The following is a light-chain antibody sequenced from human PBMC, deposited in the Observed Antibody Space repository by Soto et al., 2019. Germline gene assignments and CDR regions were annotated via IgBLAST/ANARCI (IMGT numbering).Light chain of an antibody. J-gene: IGKJ5*01. CDR1: RGISSY. V-gene: IGKV1D-13*01. CDR2: AAS. Sequence: AIQLTQSPSSLSASVGDRVTITCQASRGISSYLAWYQQKPGKPPKLLIYAASGLQSGVPSRFSGRGSGTDFTLTITSLQPEDFATYYCQQYSNLITFGQGTRLEIK. CDR3: QQYSNLIT.